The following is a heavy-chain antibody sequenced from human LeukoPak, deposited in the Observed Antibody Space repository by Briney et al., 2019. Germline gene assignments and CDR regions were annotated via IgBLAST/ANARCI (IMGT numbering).Heavy chain of an antibody. CDR3: ARGWNTTPRSGFDI. Sequence: GGSLRLSCAASEFNISRYWMHWVRQAPGKGLVWVSNINNDGSITTYADSVKGRFTISRDNVKNTLFLQMNSLGAEDTALYYCARGWNTTPRSGFDIWGLGTMVTVSS. CDR1: EFNISRYW. D-gene: IGHD1/OR15-1a*01. V-gene: IGHV3-74*01. CDR2: INNDGSIT. J-gene: IGHJ3*02.